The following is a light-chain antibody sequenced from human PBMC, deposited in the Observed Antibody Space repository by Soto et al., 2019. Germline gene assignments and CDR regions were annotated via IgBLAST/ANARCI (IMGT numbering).Light chain of an antibody. J-gene: IGKJ1*01. CDR3: LPDHSYPRT. Sequence: AIQMTQSPPSLSASVGDRVIHTCRASQDIRNELGWYQQKPGKAPKLLIHATSNVQGGVPLRFSGSGSGTDFTLTISSLQPEDFATYYCLPDHSYPRTVGQGTRVEIK. CDR1: QDIRNE. V-gene: IGKV1-6*01. CDR2: ATS.